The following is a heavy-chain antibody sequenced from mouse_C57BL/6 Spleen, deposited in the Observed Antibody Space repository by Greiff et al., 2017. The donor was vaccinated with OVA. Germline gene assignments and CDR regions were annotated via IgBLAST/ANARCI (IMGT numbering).Heavy chain of an antibody. CDR2: IYPGSGST. CDR1: GYTFTSYW. CDR3: ARETGKGSPWYFDV. V-gene: IGHV1-55*01. J-gene: IGHJ1*03. Sequence: VQLQQPGAELVKPGASVKMSCKASGYTFTSYWITWVKQRPGQGLEWIGDIYPGSGSTNYNEKFKSKATLTVDTSSSTAYMQLSSLTSEDSAVYYCARETGKGSPWYFDVWGTGTTVTVSS. D-gene: IGHD4-1*01.